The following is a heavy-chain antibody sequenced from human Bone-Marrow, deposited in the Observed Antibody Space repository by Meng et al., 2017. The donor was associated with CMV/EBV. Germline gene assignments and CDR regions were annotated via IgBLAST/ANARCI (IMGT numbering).Heavy chain of an antibody. CDR2: IYWNDDT. J-gene: IGHJ4*02. V-gene: IGHV2-5*01. Sequence: QITLKESGPTLVKPTQTLTLTCTFPGFSLNTRGVGVAWIRQPPGKAPEWLGIIYWNDDTQYSPSLRTRLTISKDPSKDQVILTVTNVDPLDTATYFCSHRLKIFGVLVPSIDFWGQGALVTVSS. CDR1: GFSLNTRGVG. CDR3: SHRLKIFGVLVPSIDF. D-gene: IGHD3-3*01.